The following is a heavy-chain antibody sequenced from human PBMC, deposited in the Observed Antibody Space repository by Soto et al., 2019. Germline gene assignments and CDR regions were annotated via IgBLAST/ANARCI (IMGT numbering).Heavy chain of an antibody. CDR2: ISYSGST. V-gene: IGHV4-31*03. J-gene: IGHJ6*02. CDR1: GGSIKNSGYY. Sequence: QVQLQESGPGLVKPSQTLSLTCTVSGGSIKNSGYYWSWIRQHPEKGLEWIGYISYSGSTDYAPSLKSRVTMSVDTSKSHFSLNLTSMTAADTAVYYCGRDEVKTRDFYYYGMDVWGRGTTVTVSS. CDR3: GRDEVKTRDFYYYGMDV.